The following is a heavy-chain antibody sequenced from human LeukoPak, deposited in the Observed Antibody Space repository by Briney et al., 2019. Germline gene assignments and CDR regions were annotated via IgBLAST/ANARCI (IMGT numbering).Heavy chain of an antibody. J-gene: IGHJ4*02. V-gene: IGHV3-74*01. Sequence: GGSLRLSCAASGFTFSNYWMHWVRQGPGKGLVWVSRISPDGSTTTYADSVKGRFIISRDSAQNTVYLQMSSLRLEDTAVYYCAREYSSSYGRAFDYWGQGTLVTASS. CDR2: ISPDGSTT. CDR3: AREYSSSYGRAFDY. D-gene: IGHD6-6*01. CDR1: GFTFSNYW.